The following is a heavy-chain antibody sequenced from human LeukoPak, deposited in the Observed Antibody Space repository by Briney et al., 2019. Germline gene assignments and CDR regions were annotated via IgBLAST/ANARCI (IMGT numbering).Heavy chain of an antibody. CDR2: IYHTGST. J-gene: IGHJ5*02. CDR3: ARLQYCSGTSCYWFDP. D-gene: IGHD2-2*01. Sequence: SETLSLTCAVYGGSFSGYYWSWIRQPLGKGLEWIGYIYHTGSTYYNPSLKSRVTISVDTSNNQFSLRLSSLTAADTAVYYCARLQYCSGTSCYWFDPWGQGTLVTVSS. V-gene: IGHV4-34*01. CDR1: GGSFSGYY.